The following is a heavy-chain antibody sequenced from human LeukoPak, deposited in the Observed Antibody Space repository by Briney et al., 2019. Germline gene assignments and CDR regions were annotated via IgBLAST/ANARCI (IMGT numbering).Heavy chain of an antibody. D-gene: IGHD4-23*01. Sequence: ASVKVSCKVSGYTLTELSMHWVRQAPGKGLEWMGGFDPEDGETIYAQKFQGRVTMTEDTSTDTAYMELSSLRSEDTAVYYCATKPYGGWMFDYWGQGTLVTVSS. V-gene: IGHV1-24*01. CDR3: ATKPYGGWMFDY. J-gene: IGHJ4*02. CDR1: GYTLTELS. CDR2: FDPEDGET.